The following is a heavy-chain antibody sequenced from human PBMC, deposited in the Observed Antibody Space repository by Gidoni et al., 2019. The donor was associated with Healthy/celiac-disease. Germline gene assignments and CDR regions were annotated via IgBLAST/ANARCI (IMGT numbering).Heavy chain of an antibody. Sequence: EVQLLESGGGLVQPGGSLRLSCAASGFTFSSYAMSWVRQAPGKGLEWVAAINGSGGSTYYADSVKGRFTISRYNSKNTLYLQMNSLRAEDTAVYYCAKDGSRLASGAFDYWGQGTLVTVSS. CDR2: INGSGGST. CDR1: GFTFSSYA. CDR3: AKDGSRLASGAFDY. J-gene: IGHJ4*02. V-gene: IGHV3-23*01. D-gene: IGHD6-13*01.